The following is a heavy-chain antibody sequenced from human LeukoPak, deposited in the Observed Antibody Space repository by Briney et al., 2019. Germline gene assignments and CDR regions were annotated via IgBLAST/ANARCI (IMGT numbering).Heavy chain of an antibody. CDR2: INHSGST. V-gene: IGHV4-34*01. CDR1: GGSFSGYY. J-gene: IGHJ5*02. CDR3: ARLGPYIVVVPAAISWFDP. Sequence: SETLSLTCAVYGGSFSGYYWSWIRQPPGKGLEWIGEINHSGSTNYNPSLKSRVTISVDTSKNQFSLKLSSVTAADTAVYYCARLGPYIVVVPAAISWFDPWGQGTLVTVSS. D-gene: IGHD2-2*01.